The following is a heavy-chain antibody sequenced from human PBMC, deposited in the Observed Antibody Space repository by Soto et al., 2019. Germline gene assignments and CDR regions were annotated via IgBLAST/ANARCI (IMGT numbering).Heavy chain of an antibody. V-gene: IGHV4-34*01. J-gene: IGHJ5*02. Sequence: SETLSLTCAVYGGSFSGYYWSWIRQPPGKGLEWIGEINHSGSTNYNPSLKSRVTISVDTSKNQFSLKLSSVTAADTAVYYCARSRSNWRGYSYASTIPSGLFYNRFDPWGQGTLVPVSS. D-gene: IGHD5-18*01. CDR1: GGSFSGYY. CDR3: ARSRSNWRGYSYASTIPSGLFYNRFDP. CDR2: INHSGST.